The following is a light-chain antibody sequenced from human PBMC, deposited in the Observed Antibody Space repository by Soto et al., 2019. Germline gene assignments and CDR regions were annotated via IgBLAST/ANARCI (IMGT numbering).Light chain of an antibody. CDR2: GPS. Sequence: EIVMTQSPATLSVSPGERATLSCRASQSISSNLAWYQQKPGQAPRLLIYGPSTRATGIPARFSGSGSGTEFTLTISSLQSEDFATYYCQQSYSTPYTFGQGTKLEIK. J-gene: IGKJ2*01. V-gene: IGKV3-15*01. CDR3: QQSYSTPYT. CDR1: QSISSN.